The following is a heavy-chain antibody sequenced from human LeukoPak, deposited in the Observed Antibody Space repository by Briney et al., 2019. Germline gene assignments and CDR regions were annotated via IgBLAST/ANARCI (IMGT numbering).Heavy chain of an antibody. J-gene: IGHJ4*02. Sequence: GGSLRLSCAASGFTFSSNWMHWVRHAPGKGLVWVSRIISNENSATYADSVKGRFTISRDNSKNTLYLQMNSLRAEDTAVYYCARVEIFSRTFDYWGQGTLVTVSS. D-gene: IGHD3-3*01. V-gene: IGHV3-74*01. CDR3: ARVEIFSRTFDY. CDR1: GFTFSSNW. CDR2: IISNENSA.